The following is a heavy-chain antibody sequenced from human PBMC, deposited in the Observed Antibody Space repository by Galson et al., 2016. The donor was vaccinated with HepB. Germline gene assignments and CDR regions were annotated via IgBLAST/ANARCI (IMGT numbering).Heavy chain of an antibody. V-gene: IGHV3-48*03. CDR3: ASYPGYFPGN. D-gene: IGHD3-9*01. CDR2: ISSSGNTI. J-gene: IGHJ4*02. Sequence: SLRLSCAASGFTFSSYEMNWVRQAPGKGLEWVSYISSSGNTIYYADSVKGRFTISRDNAKNSLYLQMNSLRAEDTAVYYCASYPGYFPGNWGQRTLVTVSS. CDR1: GFTFSSYE.